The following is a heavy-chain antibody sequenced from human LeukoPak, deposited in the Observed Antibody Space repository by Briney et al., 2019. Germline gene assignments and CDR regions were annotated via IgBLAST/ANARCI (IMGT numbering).Heavy chain of an antibody. CDR3: ARVYYYDSSGYFAFDI. V-gene: IGHV1-8*01. Sequence: ASVKVSCKASGYTFTSYDINWVRQATGQGLEWMGWMNPNSGNTGYAQKFQGRVTMTRNTSISTAYMELSSLRSEDTAVYYCARVYYYDSSGYFAFDIWGQGTMVTVSS. CDR1: GYTFTSYD. J-gene: IGHJ3*02. D-gene: IGHD3-22*01. CDR2: MNPNSGNT.